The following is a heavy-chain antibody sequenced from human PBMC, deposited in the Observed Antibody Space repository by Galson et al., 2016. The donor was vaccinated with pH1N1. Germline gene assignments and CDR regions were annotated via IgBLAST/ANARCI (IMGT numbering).Heavy chain of an antibody. D-gene: IGHD6-13*01. V-gene: IGHV3-30*03. CDR2: ISYDGSRK. CDR3: VRGVGIAAAA. J-gene: IGHJ5*02. CDR1: GFTFSSYG. Sequence: SLRLSCAASGFTFSSYGMHWVRQAPGKGLECLAFISYDGSRKYYADSVKGRFTISRDNSKNTLYLQMNTLRVEDTAVYYCVRGVGIAAAAWGQGTLVTVSS.